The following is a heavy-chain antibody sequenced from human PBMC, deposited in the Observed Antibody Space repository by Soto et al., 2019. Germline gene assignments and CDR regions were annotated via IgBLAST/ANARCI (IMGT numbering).Heavy chain of an antibody. Sequence: EVQLVESGGGLVQPGGSLRLSCAASGFTFSSYSMNWVRQAPGKGLEWVSYISSSSSTIYYADSVESRFTISRDHAKNSLYRQMTSLRDEDTSVYYCARENYGDYRNWFDPWVQGTLVTVSS. V-gene: IGHV3-48*02. CDR2: ISSSSSTI. J-gene: IGHJ5*02. CDR3: ARENYGDYRNWFDP. CDR1: GFTFSSYS. D-gene: IGHD4-17*01.